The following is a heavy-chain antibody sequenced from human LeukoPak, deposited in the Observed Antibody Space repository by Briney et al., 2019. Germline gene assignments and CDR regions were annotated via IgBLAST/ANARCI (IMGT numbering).Heavy chain of an antibody. Sequence: PSETLSLTCTVSGGSVSSGSYYWTWIRQPPGKGLEWIGYISYSGSTNYNPSLKSRVTISVDTSKNQFPLKLSSVTAADTAMYYCARGSWGEIDYWGQGTLVTVSS. CDR1: GGSVSSGSYY. CDR3: ARGSWGEIDY. D-gene: IGHD3-10*01. J-gene: IGHJ4*02. CDR2: ISYSGST. V-gene: IGHV4-61*01.